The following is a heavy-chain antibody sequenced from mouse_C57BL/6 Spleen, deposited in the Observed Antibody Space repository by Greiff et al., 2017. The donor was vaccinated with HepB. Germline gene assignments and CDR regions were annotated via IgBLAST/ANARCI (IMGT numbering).Heavy chain of an antibody. D-gene: IGHD1-1*02. V-gene: IGHV3-6*01. Sequence: EVQLVESGPGLVKPSQSLSLTCSVTGYSITSGYYWNWIRQFPGNKLEWMGYISYDGSNNYNPSLKNRISITRDTSKNQFFLKLNSVTTEDTATYYCARPHGYWYFDVWGTGTTVTVSS. CDR3: ARPHGYWYFDV. CDR2: ISYDGSN. CDR1: GYSITSGYY. J-gene: IGHJ1*03.